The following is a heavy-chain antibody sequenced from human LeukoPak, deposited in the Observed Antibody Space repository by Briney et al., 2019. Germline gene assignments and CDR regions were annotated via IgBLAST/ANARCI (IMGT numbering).Heavy chain of an antibody. V-gene: IGHV3-13*01. CDR1: GFTFSSHD. CDR3: ARSKSYSSGWTDFDC. J-gene: IGHJ4*02. CDR2: IGTAGNT. D-gene: IGHD6-19*01. Sequence: GGSLRLSCAASGFTFSSHDMHWVREPTGKGLEWVSVIGTAGNTYYTDSVKGRFTISRENAKNSLYLQMDNLRAEDTAVYYCARSKSYSSGWTDFDCWGQGTLVTVSS.